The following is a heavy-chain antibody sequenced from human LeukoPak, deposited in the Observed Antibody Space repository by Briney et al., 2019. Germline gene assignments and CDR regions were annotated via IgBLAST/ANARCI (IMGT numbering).Heavy chain of an antibody. V-gene: IGHV3-7*01. CDR3: ARDIVVVPAASDY. D-gene: IGHD2-2*01. Sequence: PGGSLRLSCAASGFTFSSYWMSWVRQAPGKGLEWVANIKQDGSEKYYVDSVKGRFTISRDNAKNSLYLQMNSLRAEDTAVYYCARDIVVVPAASDYWGQGTLVTVSS. J-gene: IGHJ4*02. CDR1: GFTFSSYW. CDR2: IKQDGSEK.